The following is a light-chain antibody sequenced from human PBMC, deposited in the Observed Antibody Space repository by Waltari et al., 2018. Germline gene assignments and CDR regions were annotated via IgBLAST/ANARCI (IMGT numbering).Light chain of an antibody. Sequence: QTVVTQEPSLTVSPGGTVTLTCASITGVVTSDPYPNWFPQNPGHAPMPLIYRTSNRHTWTPARFSGSLLGGKAALTLSGVQPEDEAEYYCLLFYGGAHVFGGGTKLTVL. J-gene: IGLJ3*02. CDR3: LLFYGGAHV. CDR1: TGVVTSDPY. CDR2: RTS. V-gene: IGLV7-43*01.